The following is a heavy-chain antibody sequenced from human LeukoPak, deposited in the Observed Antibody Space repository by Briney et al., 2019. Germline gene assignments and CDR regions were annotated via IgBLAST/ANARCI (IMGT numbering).Heavy chain of an antibody. CDR1: GYTFTGYY. Sequence: ASVKVSCKASGYTFTGYYMHWVRQAPGQGLEWMGRINPNSGGTNYAQKFQGRVTMTRDTSISAAYMELSRLRSDDTAVYYCARETKLEWLLIFDYWGQGTLVTVSS. D-gene: IGHD3-3*01. V-gene: IGHV1-2*06. CDR3: ARETKLEWLLIFDY. CDR2: INPNSGGT. J-gene: IGHJ4*02.